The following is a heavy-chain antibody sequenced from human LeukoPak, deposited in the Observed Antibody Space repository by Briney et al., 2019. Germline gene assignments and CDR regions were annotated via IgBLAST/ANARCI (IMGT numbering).Heavy chain of an antibody. CDR1: GYTFTSYG. V-gene: IGHV1-18*01. CDR3: ARPMVRGVGNQYYYYGMDV. J-gene: IGHJ6*02. CDR2: ISAYNGNT. Sequence: GASVKVSCKASGYTFTSYGISWVRQAPGQGLEWMGWISAYNGNTNYAQKLQGRVTMTTDTSTSAAYMELRSLRSDDTAVYYCARPMVRGVGNQYYYYGMDVWGQGTTVTVSS. D-gene: IGHD3-10*01.